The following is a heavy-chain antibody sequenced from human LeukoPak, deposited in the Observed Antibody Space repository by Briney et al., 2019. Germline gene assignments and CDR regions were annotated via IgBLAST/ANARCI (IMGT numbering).Heavy chain of an antibody. CDR2: INSDGSST. J-gene: IGHJ4*02. D-gene: IGHD5-12*01. CDR1: GFTFSSYW. V-gene: IGHV3-74*01. CDR3: ARASSGYDYFDY. Sequence: GGSLRHSCAASGFTFSSYWMHWVRQAPGKGLVWVARINSDGSSTSYADSVKGRFTISRDNAKNTLYLQMNSLRAEDTAVYYCARASSGYDYFDYWGQGTLVTVSS.